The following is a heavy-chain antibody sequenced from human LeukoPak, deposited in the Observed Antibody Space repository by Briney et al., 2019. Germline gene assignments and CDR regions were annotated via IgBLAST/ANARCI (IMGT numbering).Heavy chain of an antibody. CDR2: IIPIFGTA. J-gene: IGHJ4*02. V-gene: IGHV1-69*05. CDR1: GGTFSSYA. CDR3: ARDAWYYYDSSGYYHEAY. D-gene: IGHD3-22*01. Sequence: SVKVSCKASGGTFSSYAISWVRQAPGQGLEWMGRIIPIFGTANYAKKFQGRVTITTDESTSTAYMELSSLRSEDTAVYYCARDAWYYYDSSGYYHEAYWGQGTLVTVSS.